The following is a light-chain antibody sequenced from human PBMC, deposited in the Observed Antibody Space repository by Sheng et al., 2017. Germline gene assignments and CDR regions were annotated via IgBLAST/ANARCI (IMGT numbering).Light chain of an antibody. CDR3: CSYAGNFIFV. CDR1: GSNVGYYNY. J-gene: IGLJ1*01. V-gene: IGLV2-11*01. Sequence: QSALTQPRSVSGSPGQAVTISCTGTGSNVGYYNYVSWYQQHPGKAPKLMIFDVTQRPSGVPDRFSGSKSGSTASLTISGLQAEDEADYYCCSYAGNFIFVFGSGTKVTRP. CDR2: DVT.